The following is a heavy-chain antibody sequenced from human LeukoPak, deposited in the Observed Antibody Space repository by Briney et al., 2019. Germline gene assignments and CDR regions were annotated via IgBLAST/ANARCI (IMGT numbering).Heavy chain of an antibody. V-gene: IGHV1-2*06. CDR3: ARVPYSSSPRSGY. D-gene: IGHD6-6*01. J-gene: IGHJ4*02. Sequence: ASVKVSCKASGYTFTGYYMHWVRQAPGQGLEWMGRINPNSGGTNYAQKFQGRVTMTRDTSISTAYLELSRLRSDDTAVYYCARVPYSSSPRSGYWGQGTLVTVSS. CDR1: GYTFTGYY. CDR2: INPNSGGT.